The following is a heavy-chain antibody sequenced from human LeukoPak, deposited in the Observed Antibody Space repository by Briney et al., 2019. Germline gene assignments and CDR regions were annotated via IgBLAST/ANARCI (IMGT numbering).Heavy chain of an antibody. CDR3: SRGSGWLSVY. Sequence: GGSLRLSCTASGFTFGDYLMSWFRQAPGKGLEWIGFISGGTTEYAASVKGRFTISRDDSTSIAYLQMNSLTTEDTAVYYCSRGSGWLSVYWGQRTPVTVSS. D-gene: IGHD6-19*01. CDR1: GFTFGDYL. CDR2: ISGGTT. V-gene: IGHV3-49*03. J-gene: IGHJ4*02.